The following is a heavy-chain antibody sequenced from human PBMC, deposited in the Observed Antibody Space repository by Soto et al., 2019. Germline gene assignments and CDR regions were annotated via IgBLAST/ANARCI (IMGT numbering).Heavy chain of an antibody. V-gene: IGHV3-30*04. CDR2: TSYDGRNK. Sequence: QVQLVESGGGVVQPGRSLRLSRAASGFIFSSYAMHWVRQAPVKGLEWVAVTSYDGRNKYHAASVTGRFTISRGNSKNTLYQQMDTLRPEDTALGYCARGSQSGYHYFYYGMDVWGQGTTVTVSS. J-gene: IGHJ6*02. CDR3: ARGSQSGYHYFYYGMDV. CDR1: GFIFSSYA. D-gene: IGHD5-12*01.